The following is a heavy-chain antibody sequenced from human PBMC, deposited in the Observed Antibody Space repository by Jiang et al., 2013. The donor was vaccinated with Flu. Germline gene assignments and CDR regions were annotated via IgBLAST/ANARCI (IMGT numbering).Heavy chain of an antibody. D-gene: IGHD3-10*01. CDR2: MTPNSGNT. V-gene: IGHV1-8*01. CDR1: GYTFTSYD. J-gene: IGHJ4*02. CDR3: ARNLYGSGTFDS. Sequence: GAEVKKPGASVKVSCKASGYTFTSYDINWVRQATGQGLEWVGWMTPNSGNTGYAQKFQGRVTLTRDTSISTAYMELSSLSSDDTAVYYCARNLYGSGTFDSWGQGTLVLVSS.